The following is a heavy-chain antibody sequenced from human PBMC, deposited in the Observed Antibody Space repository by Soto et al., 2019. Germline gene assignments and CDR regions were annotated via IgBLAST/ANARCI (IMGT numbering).Heavy chain of an antibody. CDR2: ISSSSSYI. CDR3: ARVLTADLYYYYYYMDV. V-gene: IGHV3-21*01. CDR1: GFTFSSYS. Sequence: PGGSLRLSCAASGFTFSSYSMNWVRQAPGKGLEWVSSISSSSSYIYYADSVKGRFTISRDNAKNSLYLQMNSLRAEDTAVYYCARVLTADLYYYYYYMDVWGKGTKVTVSS. J-gene: IGHJ6*03. D-gene: IGHD5-18*01.